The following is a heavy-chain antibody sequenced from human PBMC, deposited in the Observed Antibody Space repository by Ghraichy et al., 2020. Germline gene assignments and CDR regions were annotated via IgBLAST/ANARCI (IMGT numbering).Heavy chain of an antibody. CDR1: GFTFSSYS. D-gene: IGHD5-18*01. Sequence: GGSLRLSCAASGFTFSSYSMNWVRQAPGKGLEWVSYISSSSSYIYYVDSVKGRFTISRDNAKNSLYLQMNSLRAEDTAVYYCATGTDMVTAVGYWGQGTLVTVSS. V-gene: IGHV3-21*01. CDR3: ATGTDMVTAVGY. J-gene: IGHJ4*01. CDR2: ISSSSSYI.